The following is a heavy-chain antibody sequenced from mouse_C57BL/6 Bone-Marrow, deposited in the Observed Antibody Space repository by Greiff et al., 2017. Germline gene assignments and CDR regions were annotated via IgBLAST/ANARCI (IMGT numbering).Heavy chain of an antibody. V-gene: IGHV5-16*01. Sequence: EVKLVESEGGLVQPGSSMKLSCTASGFTFSDYYMAWVRQVPEKGLEWVANINYDGSSTYYLDSLKSRFIISRDNAKKILYLQMSSLKSEDTATYYCARDGYYGSDYWGQGTTLTVSS. J-gene: IGHJ2*01. CDR2: INYDGSST. CDR1: GFTFSDYY. D-gene: IGHD1-1*01. CDR3: ARDGYYGSDY.